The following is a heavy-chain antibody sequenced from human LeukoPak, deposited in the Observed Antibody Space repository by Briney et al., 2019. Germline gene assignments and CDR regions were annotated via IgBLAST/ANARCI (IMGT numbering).Heavy chain of an antibody. CDR1: GFTFSMYG. V-gene: IGHV3-30*18. CDR2: ISYDGSNK. J-gene: IGHJ4*02. D-gene: IGHD6-13*01. Sequence: GGSLRLSCAAFGFTFSMYGIHWVRQAPGKGLEWLAVISYDGSNKYYADSVKGRFTISRDNSKNTLYLQMNSLRVEDTAMYYCAKDRSSSWTWTIDYWGQGTLVTVSS. CDR3: AKDRSSSWTWTIDY.